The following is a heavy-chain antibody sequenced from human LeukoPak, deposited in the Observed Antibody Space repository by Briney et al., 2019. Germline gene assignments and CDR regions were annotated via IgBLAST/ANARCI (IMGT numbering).Heavy chain of an antibody. D-gene: IGHD6-13*01. V-gene: IGHV4-4*02. Sequence: SGTLSLTCAVSGGSISSSNWWSWVRQPPGKGLEWIGEIYHSGSTNYNPSLKSRVTISVDKSKNQFSLKLSSVTAADTAVYYCAREDTIAAAGTDYYYGMDVWGQGTTVTVSS. J-gene: IGHJ6*02. CDR2: IYHSGST. CDR1: GGSISSSNW. CDR3: AREDTIAAAGTDYYYGMDV.